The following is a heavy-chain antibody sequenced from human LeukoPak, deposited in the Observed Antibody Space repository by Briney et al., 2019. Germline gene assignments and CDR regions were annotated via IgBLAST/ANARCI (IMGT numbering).Heavy chain of an antibody. CDR1: GYTFTGYY. D-gene: IGHD3-22*01. Sequence: ASVKVSCKASGYTFTGYYIHWVRQAPGQGLEWMGWINPNSGGTKYAQKFQGWVTMTRDTSISTAYMELSSLKSDDTAIYYCATELNDSSFDYWGLGTLVTVSS. J-gene: IGHJ4*02. V-gene: IGHV1-2*04. CDR2: INPNSGGT. CDR3: ATELNDSSFDY.